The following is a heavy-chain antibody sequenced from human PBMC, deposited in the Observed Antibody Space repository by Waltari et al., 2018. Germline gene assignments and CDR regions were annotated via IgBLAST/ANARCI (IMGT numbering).Heavy chain of an antibody. J-gene: IGHJ5*02. CDR1: GYSISSGYY. CDR3: ARDRGDFWSGSLLGWFDP. CDR2: IYHSGST. D-gene: IGHD3-3*01. V-gene: IGHV4-38-2*02. Sequence: QVQLQESGPGLVKPSETLSLTCAVSGYSISSGYYWGWIRQPPGKGLEWIGSIYHSGSTYYNPSLKSRVTISVDTSKNQFSLKLSSVTAADTAVYYCARDRGDFWSGSLLGWFDPWGQGTLVTVSS.